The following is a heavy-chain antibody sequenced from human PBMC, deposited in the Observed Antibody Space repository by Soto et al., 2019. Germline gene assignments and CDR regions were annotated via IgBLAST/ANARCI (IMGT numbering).Heavy chain of an antibody. V-gene: IGHV1-3*01. CDR1: GYTFTSYA. D-gene: IGHD6-19*01. J-gene: IGHJ6*02. CDR3: ARDIVVSGTEAYYYYGMYV. Sequence: ASVKVSCKASGYTFTSYAMHWVRQAPGQRLEWMGWINAGNGNTKYSQKFQGRVTITRDTSTSTAYMELSSLRSDDTAVYYCARDIVVSGTEAYYYYGMYVCGQGTTVTGS. CDR2: INAGNGNT.